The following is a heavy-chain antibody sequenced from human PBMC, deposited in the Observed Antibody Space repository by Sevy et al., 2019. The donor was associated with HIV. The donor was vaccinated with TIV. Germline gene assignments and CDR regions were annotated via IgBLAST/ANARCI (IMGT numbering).Heavy chain of an antibody. V-gene: IGHV1-2*02. D-gene: IGHD3-3*01. CDR1: GYTFTDYY. J-gene: IGHJ4*02. CDR2: INPNSSDT. CDR3: AGYLDDYDYWTGYYYFDF. Sequence: ASVKVSCKASGYTFTDYYIHWVRQAPGQGLEWMGWINPNSSDTDYSQNSQHRVTMTTDTSITTAYMDLTSLNTDDTAVFYCAGYLDDYDYWTGYYYFDFWGQGTLVTVSS.